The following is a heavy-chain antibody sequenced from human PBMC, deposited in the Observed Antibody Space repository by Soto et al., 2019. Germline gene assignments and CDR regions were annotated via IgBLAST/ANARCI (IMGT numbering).Heavy chain of an antibody. V-gene: IGHV3-23*01. J-gene: IGHJ4*02. D-gene: IGHD3-9*01. CDR1: GFTLSNYA. Sequence: EVQLLESGGGLVQPGGSLRLSCATSGFTLSNYAMNWVRQSPGKGLEWVSSISAIGDSTYYPESVKGRFTVSRDNSKNTLYLQIDSLRAEDTAVYYCAKGGSLTGYFTYDYWGQGALVTVSS. CDR3: AKGGSLTGYFTYDY. CDR2: ISAIGDST.